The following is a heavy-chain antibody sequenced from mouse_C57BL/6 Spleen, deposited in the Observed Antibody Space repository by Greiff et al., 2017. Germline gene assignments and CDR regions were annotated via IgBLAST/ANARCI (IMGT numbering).Heavy chain of an antibody. Sequence: QVQLQQSGAELVRPGASVTLSCKASGYTFTDYEMHWVKQTPVHGLEWIGAIDPETGGTAYNQKFKGKAILTADKSSSTAYMELRSLTSEDSAVYYCTVYYGSHYFDYWGQGTTLTVSS. D-gene: IGHD1-1*01. CDR2: IDPETGGT. V-gene: IGHV1-15*01. J-gene: IGHJ2*01. CDR3: TVYYGSHYFDY. CDR1: GYTFTDYE.